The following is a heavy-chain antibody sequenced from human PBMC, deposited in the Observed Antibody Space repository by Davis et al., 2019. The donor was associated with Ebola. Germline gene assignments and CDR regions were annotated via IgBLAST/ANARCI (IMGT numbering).Heavy chain of an antibody. Sequence: PGGSLRLSCAASGFTFDDYYMTWIRQAPGKGLEWVSYISSSASTIYYADSVKGRFAISRDNVKNSLYLQMNGLRAEDTAIYYCARGFQGFLVYVDPFDSWGQGTLVTVSS. D-gene: IGHD3-3*01. V-gene: IGHV3-11*04. CDR3: ARGFQGFLVYVDPFDS. CDR1: GFTFDDYY. J-gene: IGHJ4*02. CDR2: ISSSASTI.